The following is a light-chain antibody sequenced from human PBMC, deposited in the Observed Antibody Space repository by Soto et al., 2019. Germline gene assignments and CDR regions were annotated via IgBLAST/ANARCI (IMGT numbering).Light chain of an antibody. CDR1: QSVSSSY. CDR3: QQYGTSRT. V-gene: IGKV3-20*01. CDR2: GAS. J-gene: IGKJ4*01. Sequence: EIVLTQSPGTLSLSPWERATLSCRASQSVSSSYLAWYQQKPGLAPRLLIYGASIRATGIPDRFSGSGSGTDFTLTITRLEPEDFAVYYCQQYGTSRTFGGGTKVEIK.